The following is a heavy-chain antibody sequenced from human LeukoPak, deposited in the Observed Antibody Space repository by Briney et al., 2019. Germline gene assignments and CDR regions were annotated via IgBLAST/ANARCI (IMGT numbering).Heavy chain of an antibody. V-gene: IGHV1-18*01. Sequence: ASVKVSCKASGYTFTSYGISSVRQAPGQGLEWMGWINPYNGNTNYAQKLQGRVTITTDTSTSTAYMELRSLRSDDTAVYYCARAVMVRGVRFDYWSQGTLVTVSS. CDR2: INPYNGNT. D-gene: IGHD3-10*01. CDR1: GYTFTSYG. CDR3: ARAVMVRGVRFDY. J-gene: IGHJ4*02.